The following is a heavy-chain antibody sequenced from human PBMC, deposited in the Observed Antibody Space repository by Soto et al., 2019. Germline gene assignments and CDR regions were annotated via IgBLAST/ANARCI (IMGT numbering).Heavy chain of an antibody. D-gene: IGHD3-22*01. J-gene: IGHJ5*02. CDR1: GFTFSSYA. CDR2: ISGSGGST. CDR3: AKEPRITMIVVVIPGWFDP. Sequence: EVQLLESGGGLVQPGGSLRLSCAASGFTFSSYAMSWVRQAPGKGLEWVSAISGSGGSTYYADSVRGRFTISRDNSKNTLYLQMNSLRAEDTAVYYCAKEPRITMIVVVIPGWFDPWGQGTLVTVSS. V-gene: IGHV3-23*01.